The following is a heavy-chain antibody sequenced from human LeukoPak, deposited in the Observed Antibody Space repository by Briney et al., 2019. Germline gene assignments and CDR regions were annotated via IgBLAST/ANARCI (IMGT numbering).Heavy chain of an antibody. J-gene: IGHJ4*02. Sequence: SETLSLTCTVSGGSISSSSYYWGWIRQPPGKGLEWIVSIYYSGSTYYNPSLKSRVTISVDTSKNQSSLKLSSVTAAHTAVYYCARPRYFDRARFDYWGQGTLVTASS. CDR1: GGSISSSSYY. CDR3: ARPRYFDRARFDY. V-gene: IGHV4-39*07. D-gene: IGHD3-9*01. CDR2: IYYSGST.